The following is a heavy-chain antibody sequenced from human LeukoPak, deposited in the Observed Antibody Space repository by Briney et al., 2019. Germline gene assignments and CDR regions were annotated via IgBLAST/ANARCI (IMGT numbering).Heavy chain of an antibody. J-gene: IGHJ6*03. CDR1: GFTVSSNY. Sequence: PGGSLRLSCAASGFTVSSNYMNWVRQAPGKGLEWFSYISSSSSTRYYADSVKGRFTISRDNAKNSLYLQMNSLRAEDTAVYYCAREFDQAFYYYMDVWGKGTTVTVSS. D-gene: IGHD2-2*01. CDR2: ISSSSSTR. V-gene: IGHV3-48*01. CDR3: AREFDQAFYYYMDV.